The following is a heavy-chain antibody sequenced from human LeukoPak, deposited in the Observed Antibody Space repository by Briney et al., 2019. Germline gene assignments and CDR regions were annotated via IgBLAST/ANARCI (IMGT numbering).Heavy chain of an antibody. CDR2: IYYSGST. J-gene: IGHJ4*02. V-gene: IGHV4-39*01. CDR1: GGSISSSSYY. CDR3: ARHTAVLLWFGESNFDY. Sequence: SETLSLTCTVSGGSISSSSYYWGWIRQPPGKGLEWIGSIYYSGSTYYNPSLKSRVTISVDTSKNQFSLKLSSVTAAGTAVYYCARHTAVLLWFGESNFDYWGQGTLVTVSS. D-gene: IGHD3-10*01.